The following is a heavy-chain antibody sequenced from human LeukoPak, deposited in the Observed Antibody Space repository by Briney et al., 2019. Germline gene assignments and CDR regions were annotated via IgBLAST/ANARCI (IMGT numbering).Heavy chain of an antibody. Sequence: ASVKVSCKASGYTFTSYDINWVRQATGQGLEWMGWMNPSSGNTGYAQKFQGRVTMTRNTSISTAYMELSSLRSEDTAVYYCARPASSGYQFDYWGQGTLVTVSS. CDR2: MNPSSGNT. CDR3: ARPASSGYQFDY. D-gene: IGHD5-12*01. J-gene: IGHJ4*02. V-gene: IGHV1-8*01. CDR1: GYTFTSYD.